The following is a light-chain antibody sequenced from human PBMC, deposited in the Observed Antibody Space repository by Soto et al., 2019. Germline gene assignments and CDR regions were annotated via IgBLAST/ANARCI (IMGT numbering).Light chain of an antibody. CDR1: QNITSN. CDR3: QQYGSSPIT. V-gene: IGKV3-20*01. CDR2: GAS. Sequence: EIVMTQSPATLSVSPGERATLSCRASQNITSNLTWYQQKPGQAPRLLIYGASSRATGIPDRFSGSGSGTDFTLTISRLEPEDFAVYYCQQYGSSPITFGQGTRLAIK. J-gene: IGKJ5*01.